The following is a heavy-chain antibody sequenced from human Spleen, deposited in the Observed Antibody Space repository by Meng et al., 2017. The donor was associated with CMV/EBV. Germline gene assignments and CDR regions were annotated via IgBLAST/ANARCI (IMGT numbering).Heavy chain of an antibody. CDR1: GFTFSSYE. Sequence: GESLKISCTVSGFTFSSYEMNWVRQAPGKGLEWISYISSTGGTIYYADSVRGRFAISRDNAKKFLYLQMNFLGAEDTAVYFCAREGRDLDLWGLGTLVTVSS. V-gene: IGHV3-48*03. CDR3: AREGRDLDL. J-gene: IGHJ5*02. D-gene: IGHD2-15*01. CDR2: ISSTGGTI.